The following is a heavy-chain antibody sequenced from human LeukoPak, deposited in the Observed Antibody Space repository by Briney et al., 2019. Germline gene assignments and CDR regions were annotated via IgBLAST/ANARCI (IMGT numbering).Heavy chain of an antibody. V-gene: IGHV4-30-2*01. CDR1: GGSISSGGYY. J-gene: IGHJ5*02. CDR3: ARDGSSNDWFDP. D-gene: IGHD4-11*01. CDR2: IYHSGST. Sequence: SETLSLTCTVSGGSISSGGYYWSWIRQPPGKGLEWIGYIYHSGSTYYNPSLKSRVTISVDRSKNQFSLKLSSVTAADTAVYYCARDGSSNDWFDPWGQGTLVTVSS.